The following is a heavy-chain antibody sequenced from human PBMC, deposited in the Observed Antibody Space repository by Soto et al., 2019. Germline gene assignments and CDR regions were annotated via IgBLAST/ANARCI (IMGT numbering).Heavy chain of an antibody. CDR1: GYTFTSYG. CDR3: ARDRVLDGYNYGTWFDP. Sequence: QVQLVQSGAEVKKPGASVKVSCKASGYTFTSYGISWVRQAPGQGLEWMGWISAYNGNTNYAQKLQGRVTMTTDTSTSTAYMALRRLRSDDTAVYYCARDRVLDGYNYGTWFDPWGQGTLVTVSS. V-gene: IGHV1-18*01. CDR2: ISAYNGNT. J-gene: IGHJ5*02. D-gene: IGHD5-12*01.